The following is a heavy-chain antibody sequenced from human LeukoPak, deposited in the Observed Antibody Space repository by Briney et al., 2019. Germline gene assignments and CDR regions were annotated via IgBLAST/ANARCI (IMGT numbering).Heavy chain of an antibody. CDR3: ARLYSGSYHDAFDI. J-gene: IGHJ3*02. CDR1: PYSFTNYW. Sequence: GESLQISCKGSPYSFTNYWLGWVRQVPGKGLEWMGIIYPEDSDARYSPSFQGLVTISADNSINTAYLQWSSLKASDTAMYYCARLYSGSYHDAFDIWGQGTMVTVSS. V-gene: IGHV5-51*01. CDR2: IYPEDSDA. D-gene: IGHD1-26*01.